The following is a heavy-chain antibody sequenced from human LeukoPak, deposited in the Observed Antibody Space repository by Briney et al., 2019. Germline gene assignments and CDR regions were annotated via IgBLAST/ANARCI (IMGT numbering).Heavy chain of an antibody. V-gene: IGHV3-33*01. D-gene: IGHD3-3*01. CDR2: IWYDGSNK. J-gene: IGHJ4*02. Sequence: GGSLRLSCAASGFTFSSYGMHWVRQAPGKGLEWVAVIWYDGSNKYYADSVKGRFTISRDNAKNSLYLQMNSLRAEDTAVYYCARAYYDFWSGSRGYWGQGTLVTVSS. CDR1: GFTFSSYG. CDR3: ARAYYDFWSGSRGY.